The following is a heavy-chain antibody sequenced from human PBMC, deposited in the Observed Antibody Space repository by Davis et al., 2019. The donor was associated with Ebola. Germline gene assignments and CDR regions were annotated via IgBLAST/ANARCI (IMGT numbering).Heavy chain of an antibody. CDR3: ACGYSAAFYPGV. D-gene: IGHD5-18*01. CDR2: ISQSGST. J-gene: IGHJ4*02. Sequence: SETLSLTCAVSGDSISSSNWWSWVRQPPGKGLEWIGEISQSGSTNYNPSLKSRVDISVDTSKNQISLELNSVTAADTAVYRCACGYSAAFYPGVWGRGTLVSVSS. V-gene: IGHV4-4*01. CDR1: GDSISSSNW.